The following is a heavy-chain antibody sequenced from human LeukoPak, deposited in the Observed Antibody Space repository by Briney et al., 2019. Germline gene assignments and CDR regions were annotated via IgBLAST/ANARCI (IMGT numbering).Heavy chain of an antibody. D-gene: IGHD4-17*01. V-gene: IGHV3-33*01. CDR3: SRGGYGDYNNWFDP. J-gene: IGHJ5*02. Sequence: GGSLRLSCAASGFTFRSFGMHWVRQAPAKGLQGVADIWYNGSNKYYTESVKGRFTISRDNSKNTLYLQMNSLRAEDTAVYYCSRGGYGDYNNWFDPWGQGTLVSVSS. CDR2: IWYNGSNK. CDR1: GFTFRSFG.